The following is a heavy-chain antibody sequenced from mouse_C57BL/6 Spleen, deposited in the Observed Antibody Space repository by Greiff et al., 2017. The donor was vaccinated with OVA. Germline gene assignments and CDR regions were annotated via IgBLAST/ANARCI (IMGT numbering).Heavy chain of an antibody. Sequence: EVKLQESGPELVKPGDSVKISCKASGYSFTGYFMNWVMQSHGKSLEWIGRINPYNGDTFYNQKFKGKATLTVDKSSSTAHMELRSLTSEDSAVYYCASITTVVARDYYAMDYWGQGTSVTVSS. CDR3: ASITTVVARDYYAMDY. CDR2: INPYNGDT. J-gene: IGHJ4*01. V-gene: IGHV1-20*01. CDR1: GYSFTGYF. D-gene: IGHD1-1*01.